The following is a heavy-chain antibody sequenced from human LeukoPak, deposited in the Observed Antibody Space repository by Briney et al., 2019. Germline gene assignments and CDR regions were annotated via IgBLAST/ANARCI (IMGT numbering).Heavy chain of an antibody. J-gene: IGHJ3*02. D-gene: IGHD3-3*01. Sequence: GGSLRLSCAASGFTFSSYWMSWVRQAPGKGLEWVANIKQDGSEKYYVDSVKGRFTISKDNAKNSLYLQMNSLRAEDTAVYYCAREGYDFWSGYYTRDPFDIWGQGTMVTVSS. V-gene: IGHV3-7*01. CDR3: AREGYDFWSGYYTRDPFDI. CDR1: GFTFSSYW. CDR2: IKQDGSEK.